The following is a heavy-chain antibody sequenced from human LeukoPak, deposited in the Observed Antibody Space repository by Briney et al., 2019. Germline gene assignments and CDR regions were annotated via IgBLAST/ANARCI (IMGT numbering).Heavy chain of an antibody. CDR2: VDPEDGET. D-gene: IGHD3-3*01. CDR1: GYTFTDYY. J-gene: IGHJ4*02. CDR3: ATHYLARDFWSGRY. Sequence: VKISCKVSGYTFTDYYMHLVQQAPGKGLEWVGLVDPEDGETIDAEKFQGRGTITAYTSTDTAYMELSSLRSEDTAVYYCATHYLARDFWSGRYWGQGTLVTVSS. V-gene: IGHV1-69-2*01.